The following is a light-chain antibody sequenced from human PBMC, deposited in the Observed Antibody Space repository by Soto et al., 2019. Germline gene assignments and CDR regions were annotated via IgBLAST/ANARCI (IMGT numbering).Light chain of an antibody. J-gene: IGLJ1*01. CDR2: RNN. V-gene: IGLV1-47*01. CDR1: SSNIGSNY. CDR3: SSWDDSRSGLYV. Sequence: VLPQPPSASGTPGQRVPISCSGSSSNIGSNYVYWYQQLPGTAPKLLIYRNNQRPSVVPDRFSGSKSGTSASLAISGLRSDDEADYYCSSWDDSRSGLYVFGTGTKLTVL.